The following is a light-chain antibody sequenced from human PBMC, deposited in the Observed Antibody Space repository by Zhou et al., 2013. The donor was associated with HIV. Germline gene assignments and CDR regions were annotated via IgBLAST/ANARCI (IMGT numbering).Light chain of an antibody. J-gene: IGKJ3*01. CDR2: DAS. CDR3: QQHSSSFT. V-gene: IGKV3-11*01. CDR1: QTVNNF. Sequence: EIVLTQSPATLSVSPGERASLSCRASQTVNNFLAWYQHKPGQAPRLLIYDASSRATGIPARFSGSGSGTDFTLTISSLEPEDFAVYYCQQHSSSFTFGPGTIVEIK.